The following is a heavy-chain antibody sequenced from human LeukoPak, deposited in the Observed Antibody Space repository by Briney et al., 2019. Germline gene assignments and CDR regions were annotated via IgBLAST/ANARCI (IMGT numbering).Heavy chain of an antibody. Sequence: GGSLRLSCAASGFTFSSYAMSWVRQAQGKGLEWVSVIYSGGSTYYADSVKGRFTISRDNSKNTLYLQMNSLRAEDTAVYYCAREGNGYDYWGQGTLVTVSS. D-gene: IGHD1-1*01. V-gene: IGHV3-66*01. CDR1: GFTFSSYA. J-gene: IGHJ4*02. CDR2: IYSGGST. CDR3: AREGNGYDY.